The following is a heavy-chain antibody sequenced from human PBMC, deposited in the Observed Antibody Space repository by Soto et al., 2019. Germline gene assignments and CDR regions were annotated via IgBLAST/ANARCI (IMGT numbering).Heavy chain of an antibody. D-gene: IGHD1-1*01. V-gene: IGHV1-69*13. Sequence: SVKVSCRASGGTFSSYAISWVRQAPGQGLEWMGGIIPIFGTANYAQKFQGRVTITADESTSTAYMELSSLRSEDTAVYYCAIGGSATTVRGPWGQGNLLTISS. CDR3: AIGGSATTVRGP. J-gene: IGHJ4*02. CDR2: IIPIFGTA. CDR1: GGTFSSYA.